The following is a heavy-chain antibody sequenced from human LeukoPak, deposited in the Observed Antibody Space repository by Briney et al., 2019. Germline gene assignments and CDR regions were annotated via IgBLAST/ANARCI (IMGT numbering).Heavy chain of an antibody. D-gene: IGHD3-3*01. CDR1: GGSFSGYY. V-gene: IGHV4-34*01. CDR3: ARVDFWSGYFDY. J-gene: IGHJ4*02. CDR2: INHSGNT. Sequence: SETLSLTCAVYGGSFSGYYWSWIRQPPGKGLEWIGEINHSGNTNYNPSLKSRVTISVDTSKNRFSLKLSSVTAADTAVYYCARVDFWSGYFDYWGQGTLVTVSS.